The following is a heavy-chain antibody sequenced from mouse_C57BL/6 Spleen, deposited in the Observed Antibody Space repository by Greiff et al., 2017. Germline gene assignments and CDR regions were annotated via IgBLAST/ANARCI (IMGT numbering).Heavy chain of an antibody. Sequence: QVQLQQSGAELVKPGASVKLSCKASGYAFSSYWMNWVKQRPGKGLEWIGQIYPGDGDTNYNGKFKGQATLTADKSSSTAYMQHSGLSYEDSEDYSCEREGDYDYGIGAWFAYWGKGTLVTVSA. J-gene: IGHJ3*01. CDR2: IYPGDGDT. V-gene: IGHV1-80*01. CDR3: EREGDYDYGIGAWFAY. CDR1: GYAFSSYW. D-gene: IGHD2-4*01.